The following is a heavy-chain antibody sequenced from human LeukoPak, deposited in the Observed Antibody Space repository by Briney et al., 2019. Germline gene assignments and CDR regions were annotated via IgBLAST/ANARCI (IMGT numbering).Heavy chain of an antibody. CDR1: GGTFSSYA. V-gene: IGHV1-69*13. CDR3: AREYYDSSGYYHGAL. CDR2: IIPIFGTA. D-gene: IGHD3-22*01. J-gene: IGHJ2*01. Sequence: ASVKVSCKASGGTFSSYAISWARQAPGQGLEWMGGIIPIFGTANYAQKFQGRVTITADESTSTAYMELSSLRSEDTAVYYCAREYYDSSGYYHGALWGRGTLVTVSS.